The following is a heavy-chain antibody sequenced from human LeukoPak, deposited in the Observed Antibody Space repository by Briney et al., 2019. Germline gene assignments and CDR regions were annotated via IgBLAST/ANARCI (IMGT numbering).Heavy chain of an antibody. V-gene: IGHV4-34*01. D-gene: IGHD6-13*01. CDR3: ARVLPGIAAAGITRYYYYYGMDV. J-gene: IGHJ6*02. Sequence: SETLSLTCAVYGGSFSGYYWSWIRQPPGKGLEWIGEINHSGSTNYNPSLKSQVTISVDTSKNQFSLKLSSVTAADTAVYYCARVLPGIAAAGITRYYYYYGMDVWGQGTTVTVSS. CDR1: GGSFSGYY. CDR2: INHSGST.